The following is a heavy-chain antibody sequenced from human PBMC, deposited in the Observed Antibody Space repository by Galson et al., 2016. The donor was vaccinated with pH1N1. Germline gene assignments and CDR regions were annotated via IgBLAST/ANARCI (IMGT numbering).Heavy chain of an antibody. V-gene: IGHV2-70*01. CDR2: IDWDDGK. CDR3: ARMVYGDNLKNFDY. D-gene: IGHD4-23*01. J-gene: IGHJ4*02. Sequence: PALVKPTQTLTLTCTFSGFSLSTSGMCVSWIRQPPGKALEWLALIDWDDGKYYSTSLKTRLTISKDTSKNQVVLTMTNMDPVDTATYYCARMVYGDNLKNFDYWGQGTLVTVSS. CDR1: GFSLSTSGMC.